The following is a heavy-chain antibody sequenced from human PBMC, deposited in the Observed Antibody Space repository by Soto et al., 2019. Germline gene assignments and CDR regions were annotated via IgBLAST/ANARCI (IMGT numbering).Heavy chain of an antibody. J-gene: IGHJ6*02. Sequence: QVQLVQSGAEVKKPGSSVKVSCKASGGTFSSYAISWVRQAPGQGLEWMGGIIPIFGTANYAQKFQGRVTITADESTSTAYMELSSLRSEDTAVYYRARVGTGVLMVYAIPAYYYYYGMDVWGQGTTVTVSS. V-gene: IGHV1-69*01. D-gene: IGHD2-8*01. CDR2: IIPIFGTA. CDR1: GGTFSSYA. CDR3: ARVGTGVLMVYAIPAYYYYYGMDV.